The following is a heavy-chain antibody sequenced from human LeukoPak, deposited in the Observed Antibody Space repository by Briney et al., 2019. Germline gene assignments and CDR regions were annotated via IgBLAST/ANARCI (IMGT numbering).Heavy chain of an antibody. CDR2: ISGSGGST. J-gene: IGHJ4*02. D-gene: IGHD2-8*01. CDR3: AKDRSCINDECHGDFDY. V-gene: IGHV3-23*01. Sequence: GGSLRLSCAASGFIFSSYAMSWVRQAPGKGLEWVSTISGSGGSTYYADSVKGRFTISRDNSKNTVYLQMNSLRAEDTAVYYCAKDRSCINDECHGDFDYWGQGTLVTVSS. CDR1: GFIFSSYA.